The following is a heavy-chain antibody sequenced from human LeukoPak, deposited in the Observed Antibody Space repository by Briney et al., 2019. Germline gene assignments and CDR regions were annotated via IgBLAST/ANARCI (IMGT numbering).Heavy chain of an antibody. CDR2: KYYRGSA. V-gene: IGHV4-31*03. D-gene: IGHD3-10*01. CDR1: GGSISSGGYY. CDR3: ARRACFGYFDC. Sequence: SETLSLTCIVYGGSISSGGYYWSWIRQHPGKGLEWIGYKYYRGSAYYNLSLKSRVTISLATSNNQFSLNLCSVTAADTAVDFGARRACFGYFDCWSQGTLVTVSS. J-gene: IGHJ4*02.